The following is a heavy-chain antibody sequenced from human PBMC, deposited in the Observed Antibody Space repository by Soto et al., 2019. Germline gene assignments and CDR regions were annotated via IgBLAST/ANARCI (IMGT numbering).Heavy chain of an antibody. Sequence: GGSLRLSCAASGFTFSSYGMHWVRQAPGKGLEWVAVIWYDGSNKYYAESVKGRFTISRDNSKNTMYLQMSNLRAEDTAVYFCARIGPYCGGDCYPDFDFWGLGTPVTVSS. J-gene: IGHJ4*02. D-gene: IGHD2-21*02. CDR3: ARIGPYCGGDCYPDFDF. V-gene: IGHV3-33*01. CDR1: GFTFSSYG. CDR2: IWYDGSNK.